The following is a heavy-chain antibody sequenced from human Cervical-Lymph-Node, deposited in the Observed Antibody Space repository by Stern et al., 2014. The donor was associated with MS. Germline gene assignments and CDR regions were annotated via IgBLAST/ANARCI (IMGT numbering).Heavy chain of an antibody. CDR3: VRDGNSCMDV. CDR2: ISAHNGNI. CDR1: GYTFTSYG. J-gene: IGHJ6*02. D-gene: IGHD1/OR15-1a*01. Sequence: LEESGAEVKKPGASVKVSCKASGYTFTSYGISWVRQAPGQGLEWMGWISAHNGNINLAQKLQGRVIMTTDTSTSTAYMELRSLTSDDTAEYYCVRDGNSCMDVWGQGTTVTVSS. V-gene: IGHV1-18*01.